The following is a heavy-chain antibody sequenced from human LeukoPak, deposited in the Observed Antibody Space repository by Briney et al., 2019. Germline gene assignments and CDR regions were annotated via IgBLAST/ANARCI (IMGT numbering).Heavy chain of an antibody. CDR3: ARGALNFDY. D-gene: IGHD4/OR15-4a*01. Sequence: SQTLSLTCAISGDSVSGNSATWNWIGQSPSRGLEWLGRTYYRSKWYIDYAVSVRSRVSINSDTSKNQLSLQLNSVTPEDTAVYYCARGALNFDYWSQGTLVTVSS. J-gene: IGHJ4*02. CDR2: TYYRSKWYI. CDR1: GDSVSGNSAT. V-gene: IGHV6-1*01.